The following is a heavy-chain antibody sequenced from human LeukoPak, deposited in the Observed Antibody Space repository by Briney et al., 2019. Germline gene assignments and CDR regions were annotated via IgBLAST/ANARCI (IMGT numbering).Heavy chain of an antibody. J-gene: IGHJ4*02. CDR3: ARANYYDSSGYSY. CDR1: GGSFSGYY. V-gene: IGHV4-34*01. D-gene: IGHD3-22*01. CDR2: INHSGST. Sequence: KPSETLSLTCAVYGGSFSGYYWSWIRQPPGKGLEWIGEINHSGSTNYNPSLKSRVTIPVDTSKNQFSLKLSSVTAADTAVYYCARANYYDSSGYSYWGQGTLVTVSS.